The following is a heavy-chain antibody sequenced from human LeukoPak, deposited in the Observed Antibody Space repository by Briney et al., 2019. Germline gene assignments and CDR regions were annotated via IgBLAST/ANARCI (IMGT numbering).Heavy chain of an antibody. CDR3: ARSFSGYRYSGWAYQFDP. D-gene: IGHD6-19*01. V-gene: IGHV1-8*01. Sequence: ASVKVSCKASGYTFTSYDINWVRQATGQGLEWMGWMNPNSGNTGYAQKFQGRVTMTRNTSISTAYMELSSLRFEDTAVYYCARSFSGYRYSGWAYQFDPWGQGTLVTVSS. CDR2: MNPNSGNT. CDR1: GYTFTSYD. J-gene: IGHJ5*02.